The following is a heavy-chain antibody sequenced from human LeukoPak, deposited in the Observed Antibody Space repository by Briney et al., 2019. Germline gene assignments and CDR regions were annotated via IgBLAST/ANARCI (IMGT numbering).Heavy chain of an antibody. CDR2: ISWNSGSI. Sequence: GRYLRLSCAASGFTFDDYAMHWVRQAPGKGLEWVSGISWNSGSIGYADSVKGRFTISRDNAKNSLYLQMNSLRAEDTALYYCAKGFDETVTEYYFDYWGQGTLVTVSS. V-gene: IGHV3-9*01. CDR1: GFTFDDYA. CDR3: AKGFDETVTEYYFDY. D-gene: IGHD4-17*01. J-gene: IGHJ4*02.